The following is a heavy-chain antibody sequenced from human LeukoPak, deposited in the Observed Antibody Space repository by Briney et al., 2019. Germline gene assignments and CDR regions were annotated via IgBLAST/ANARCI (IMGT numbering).Heavy chain of an antibody. J-gene: IGHJ6*03. CDR3: ARDRGSSPYYYYYYYMDV. CDR2: IIPIFGTA. CDR1: GGTFSSYA. V-gene: IGHV1-69*06. D-gene: IGHD6-6*01. Sequence: SVKVSCKASGGTFSSYAISWVRQAPGQGLEWMGGIIPIFGTANYAQKFQGRVTITADKSTSTAYMELSSLRSEDTAVYYCARDRGSSPYYYYYYYMDVWGKGTTVTVSS.